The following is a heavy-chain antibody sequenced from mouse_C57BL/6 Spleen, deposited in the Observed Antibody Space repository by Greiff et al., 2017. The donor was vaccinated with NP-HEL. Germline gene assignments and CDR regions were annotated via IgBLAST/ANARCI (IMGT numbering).Heavy chain of an antibody. V-gene: IGHV1-22*01. D-gene: IGHD2-12*01. CDR2: INPNNGGT. Sequence: LKESGPELVKPGASVKMSCKASGYTFTDYNMHWVKQSHGKSLEWIGYINPNNGGTSYNQKFKGKATLTVNKSSSTAYMELRSLTSEDSAVYYCARRRYSPYFDYWGQGTTLTVSS. CDR3: ARRRYSPYFDY. J-gene: IGHJ2*01. CDR1: GYTFTDYN.